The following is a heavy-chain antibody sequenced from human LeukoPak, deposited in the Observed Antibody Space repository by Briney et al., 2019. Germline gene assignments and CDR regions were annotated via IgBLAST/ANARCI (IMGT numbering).Heavy chain of an antibody. J-gene: IGHJ4*02. D-gene: IGHD3-22*01. CDR2: INTDGSNT. V-gene: IGHV3-74*03. CDR1: GFAFSSSW. Sequence: GGSLRLSSAASGFAFSSSWMHWVRQAPGKGLVWVSRINTDGSNTKYADSVKGRFTISRDNAKSTLYLQMNSLRAEDTAVYYCARQDSSGYYYFDDWGQGTLVTV. CDR3: ARQDSSGYYYFDD.